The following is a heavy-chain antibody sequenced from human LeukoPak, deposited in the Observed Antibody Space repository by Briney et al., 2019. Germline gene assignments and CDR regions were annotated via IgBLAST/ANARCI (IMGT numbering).Heavy chain of an antibody. V-gene: IGHV3-21*01. CDR2: ISSSSSYI. J-gene: IGHJ3*02. Sequence: KPGGSLRLSCAASGFTFSIYWMYWVRQAPGKGLEWVSSISSSSSYIYYADSVKGRFTISRDNAKNSLYLQMNSLRAEDTAVYYCARAPSDSGYDDAFDIWGQGTMVTVSS. D-gene: IGHD5-12*01. CDR1: GFTFSIYW. CDR3: ARAPSDSGYDDAFDI.